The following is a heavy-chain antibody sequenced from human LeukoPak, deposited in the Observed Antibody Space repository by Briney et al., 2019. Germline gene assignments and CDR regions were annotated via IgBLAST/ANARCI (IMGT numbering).Heavy chain of an antibody. V-gene: IGHV3-9*01. CDR1: GFTFDDYA. J-gene: IGHJ4*02. D-gene: IGHD6-19*01. CDR2: ISWNSGSI. CDR3: AKDPDIAVAGTRRGPYFDY. Sequence: SLRLSCSASGFTFDDYAMHWVRQAPGKGLGWVSGISWNSGSIGYADSVKGRFTISRDNAKNSLYLQMNSLRAEDTALYYCAKDPDIAVAGTRRGPYFDYWGQGTLVTVSS.